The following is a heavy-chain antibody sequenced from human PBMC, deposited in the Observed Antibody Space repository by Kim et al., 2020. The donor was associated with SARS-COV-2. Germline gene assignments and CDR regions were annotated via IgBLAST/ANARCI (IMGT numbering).Heavy chain of an antibody. J-gene: IGHJ5*02. Sequence: SETLSLTCTVSGGSISSSSYYWGWIRQPPGKGLEWIGSIYYSGSTYYNPSLKSRVTISVDTSKNQFSLKLSSVTAADTAVYYCARRSAGYCSSTSCYTEAVFDPWGQGTLVTVSS. CDR3: ARRSAGYCSSTSCYTEAVFDP. V-gene: IGHV4-39*01. D-gene: IGHD2-2*02. CDR2: IYYSGST. CDR1: GGSISSSSYY.